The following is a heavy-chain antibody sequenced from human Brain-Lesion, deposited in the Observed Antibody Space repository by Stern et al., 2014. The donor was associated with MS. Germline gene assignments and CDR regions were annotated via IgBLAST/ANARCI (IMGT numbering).Heavy chain of an antibody. CDR2: IFNSGST. CDR3: ARGRVVPGFQYYATDV. Sequence: QMQLVQSGPGLVKPSQTLSLSCTVSGGSISSGGYYWSWIRQPAGKGLEWIGRIFNSGSTSYNPSLKGRVTIPIDTSKNQFSLRLNSMTAADTAVYYCARGRVVPGFQYYATDVWGQGTTVIVSS. J-gene: IGHJ6*02. CDR1: GGSISSGGYY. V-gene: IGHV4-61*02. D-gene: IGHD2-2*01.